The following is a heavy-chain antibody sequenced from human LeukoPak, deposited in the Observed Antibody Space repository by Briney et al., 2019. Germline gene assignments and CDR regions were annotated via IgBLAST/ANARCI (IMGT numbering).Heavy chain of an antibody. D-gene: IGHD7-27*01. Sequence: GGSLRLSCAASGFTFSSYAMTWVRQAPGKGLKWVSTITTGDGNTYYADSVKGRFTVSRDDSKNTLYLQMNSLRTEDTAVYYCAKDGGLWVSAHWGDSWGRGTLVTVSS. V-gene: IGHV3-23*01. J-gene: IGHJ4*02. CDR3: AKDGGLWVSAHWGDS. CDR1: GFTFSSYA. CDR2: ITTGDGNT.